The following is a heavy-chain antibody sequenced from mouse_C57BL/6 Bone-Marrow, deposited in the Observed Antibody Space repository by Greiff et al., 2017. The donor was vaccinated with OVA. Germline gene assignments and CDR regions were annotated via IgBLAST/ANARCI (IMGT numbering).Heavy chain of an antibody. CDR2: IYPRSGNT. V-gene: IGHV1-81*01. Sequence: VKLVESGAELARPGASVKLSCKASGYTFTSYGISWVKQRTGQGLEWICEIYPRSGNTYYNEQFKGKATLTADKSASTAYMELRSLTSEDSAVYFCARELITTVVAHYAMDYWGQGTSGTVSS. CDR3: ARELITTVVAHYAMDY. CDR1: GYTFTSYG. D-gene: IGHD1-1*01. J-gene: IGHJ4*01.